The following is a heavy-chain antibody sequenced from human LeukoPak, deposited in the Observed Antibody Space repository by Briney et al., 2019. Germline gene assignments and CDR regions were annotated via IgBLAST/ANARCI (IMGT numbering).Heavy chain of an antibody. Sequence: PSETLSLTCAVYGGSFSGYYWSWIRQPPGKGLEWIGEINHSGSTNYNPSFKSRVTISVDTSKNQFSLKLSSVTAADTAVYYCARGPRWLTSYYFDYWGQGTLVTVSS. D-gene: IGHD6-19*01. J-gene: IGHJ4*02. CDR3: ARGPRWLTSYYFDY. CDR1: GGSFSGYY. V-gene: IGHV4-34*01. CDR2: INHSGST.